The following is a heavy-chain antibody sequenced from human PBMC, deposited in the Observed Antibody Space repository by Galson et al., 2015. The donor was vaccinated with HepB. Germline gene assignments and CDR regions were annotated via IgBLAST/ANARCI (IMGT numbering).Heavy chain of an antibody. CDR3: ARDHGEYLVWGYYYGMDV. CDR2: ISAYNGNT. Sequence: SVKVSCKASGYTFTSYGISWVRQAPGQGLEWMGWISAYNGNTNYAQKLQGRVTMTTDTSTSTAYMELRSLRSDDTAVYYCARDHGEYLVWGYYYGMDVWGQGTTVTVSS. D-gene: IGHD3-10*01. J-gene: IGHJ6*02. CDR1: GYTFTSYG. V-gene: IGHV1-18*04.